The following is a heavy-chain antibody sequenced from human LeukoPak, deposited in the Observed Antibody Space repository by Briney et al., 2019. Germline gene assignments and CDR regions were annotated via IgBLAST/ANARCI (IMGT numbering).Heavy chain of an antibody. J-gene: IGHJ4*02. CDR3: VREVVVGAAAGALDY. Sequence: GGSLRLSCAASGFTLSSYTMSWVRQAPGKGLQWVSSISGSGSFVYYADSVKGRFTIFRDNAKDSLYLQVSSLRAEDTAVYYCVREVVVGAAAGALDYWGQGTLVTVSS. CDR1: GFTLSSYT. V-gene: IGHV3-21*01. D-gene: IGHD6-13*01. CDR2: ISGSGSFV.